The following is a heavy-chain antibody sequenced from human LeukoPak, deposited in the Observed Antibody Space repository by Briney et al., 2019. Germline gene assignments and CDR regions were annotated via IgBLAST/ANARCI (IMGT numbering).Heavy chain of an antibody. D-gene: IGHD6-13*01. J-gene: IGHJ4*02. Sequence: SQTLSLICTVSGGSISSGDYYWSWIREPPGKGLEWIGYIYYSGSTYYNPFLKSRVTISVDTSKNQFSLKLSSVTAADTAVYYCARWYSSSWAFDYWGQGTLVTVSS. CDR1: GGSISSGDYY. V-gene: IGHV4-30-4*01. CDR3: ARWYSSSWAFDY. CDR2: IYYSGST.